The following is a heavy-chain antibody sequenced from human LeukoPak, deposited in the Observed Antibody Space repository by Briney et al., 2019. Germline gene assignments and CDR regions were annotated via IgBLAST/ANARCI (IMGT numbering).Heavy chain of an antibody. Sequence: SETLSLTCSVSSGSISSYYWSWIRQPPGNGLEWIGYVSTNGNTNYNPSLKGRVTISVDTSKNQFSLKLSSVTAADTAVYYCASSYYYDSSGYYDPTQFDYWGQGTLVTVSS. CDR1: SGSISSYY. V-gene: IGHV4-4*08. CDR2: VSTNGNT. CDR3: ASSYYYDSSGYYDPTQFDY. J-gene: IGHJ4*02. D-gene: IGHD3-22*01.